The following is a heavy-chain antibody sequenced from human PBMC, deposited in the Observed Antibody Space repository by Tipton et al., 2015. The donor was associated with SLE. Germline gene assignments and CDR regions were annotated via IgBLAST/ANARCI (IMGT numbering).Heavy chain of an antibody. CDR1: GLTFSSNW. CDR3: SGGTTGRFDY. Sequence: SLRLSCAASGLTFSSNWMSWVRQVPGKGLEWVANIKEDGSEKYYVDSLKGRFTISRDNSKSTVHLQMNSLRADDMAVYYCSGGTTGRFDYWGQGTLVTVSS. J-gene: IGHJ4*02. CDR2: IKEDGSEK. D-gene: IGHD1-7*01. V-gene: IGHV3-7*04.